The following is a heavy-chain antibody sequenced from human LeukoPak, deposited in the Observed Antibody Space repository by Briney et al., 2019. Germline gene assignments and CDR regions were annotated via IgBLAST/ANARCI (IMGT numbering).Heavy chain of an antibody. CDR2: ISGSGGST. D-gene: IGHD5-24*01. J-gene: IGHJ6*03. CDR3: AKSDGYYYYYYMDV. Sequence: GGSLRLPCAASGFTFSSYAMSWVRQAPGKGLEWVSAISGSGGSTYYADSVKGRFTISRDNSKNTLYLQMNSLRAEDTAVYYCAKSDGYYYYYYMDVWGKGTTVTISS. V-gene: IGHV3-23*01. CDR1: GFTFSSYA.